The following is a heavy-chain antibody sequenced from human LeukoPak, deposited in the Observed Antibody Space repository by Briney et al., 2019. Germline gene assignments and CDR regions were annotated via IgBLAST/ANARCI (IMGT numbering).Heavy chain of an antibody. V-gene: IGHV3-33*01. J-gene: IGHJ4*02. Sequence: GGSLRLSCAASGFAFGIYGMRWVRQAPGKGLEWVAFIWSGGTKEFYADSAKGRFTISRDNSNNTVYLHMNSLKAEDTALYYCVRDRNNNYFDYWGQGTLLTVSS. CDR1: GFAFGIYG. CDR2: IWSGGTKE. D-gene: IGHD1-14*01. CDR3: VRDRNNNYFDY.